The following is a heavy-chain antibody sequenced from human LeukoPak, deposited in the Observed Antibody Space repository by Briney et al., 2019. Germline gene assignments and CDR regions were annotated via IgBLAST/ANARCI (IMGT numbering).Heavy chain of an antibody. J-gene: IGHJ6*03. V-gene: IGHV1-69*13. CDR1: GGTFSSYA. Sequence: SVKVSCKASGGTFSSYAISWVRQAPGQGLEWMGGIIPIFGTADYAQKFQGRVTITADESTSTAYMELSSLRSEDTAVYYCARVGASYYDFWSGYYPHYYYYYYMDVWGKGTTVTVSS. CDR2: IIPIFGTA. CDR3: ARVGASYYDFWSGYYPHYYYYYYMDV. D-gene: IGHD3-3*01.